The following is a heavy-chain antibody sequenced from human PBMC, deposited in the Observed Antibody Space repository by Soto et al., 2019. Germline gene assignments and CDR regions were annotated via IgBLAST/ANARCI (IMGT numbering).Heavy chain of an antibody. Sequence: QVTLKESGPVLVKPTETLTLTCTVSGFSLSNARMGVSWIRQPPGKALEWLAHIFSNDEKSYSTSLKSRLTISKDXXKXQXXLTMTNMDPVDTATYYCARSGDCSGGSCYSSWFDPWGQGTLVTVSS. V-gene: IGHV2-26*01. D-gene: IGHD2-15*01. CDR1: GFSLSNARMG. CDR3: ARSGDCSGGSCYSSWFDP. J-gene: IGHJ5*02. CDR2: IFSNDEK.